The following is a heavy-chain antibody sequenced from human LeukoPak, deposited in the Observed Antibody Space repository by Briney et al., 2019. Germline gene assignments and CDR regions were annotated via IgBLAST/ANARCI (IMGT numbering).Heavy chain of an antibody. V-gene: IGHV4-59*08. CDR1: GGSISSYY. CDR3: ARLSLVGATVDY. CDR2: IYYSGST. J-gene: IGHJ4*02. D-gene: IGHD1-26*01. Sequence: SETLSLTCTVSGGSISSYYWSWIRQPPGKGLEWIRYIYYSGSTNYNPSLKSRVTISVDTSKNQFSLKLSSVTAADTAVYYCARLSLVGATVDYWGQGTLVTVSS.